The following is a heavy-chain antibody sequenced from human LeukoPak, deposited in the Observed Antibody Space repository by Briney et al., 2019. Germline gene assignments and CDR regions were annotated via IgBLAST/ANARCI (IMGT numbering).Heavy chain of an antibody. V-gene: IGHV1-2*02. CDR3: ARASIAVADWFDP. D-gene: IGHD6-19*01. Sequence: ASVKVSCKASGYTFTGYYMHWVRQAPGQGLEWMGWINPNSGGTNYAQKFQGRVTMTRDTSASTAYMELSSLRSEDTAVYYCARASIAVADWFDPWGQGTLVTVSS. CDR2: INPNSGGT. J-gene: IGHJ5*02. CDR1: GYTFTGYY.